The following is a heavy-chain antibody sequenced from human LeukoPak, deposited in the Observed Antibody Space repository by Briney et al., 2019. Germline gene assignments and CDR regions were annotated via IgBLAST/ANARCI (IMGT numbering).Heavy chain of an antibody. J-gene: IGHJ4*02. V-gene: IGHV1-18*04. CDR2: NSAYNGNT. Sequence: GASVKVSCKASGYTFTSYGISWVRQAPGQGLEWMGWNSAYNGNTNYAQKLQGRVTMTTDTSTSTAYMELRSLRSDDTAVYYCARDLGTAMVPYFDYWGQGTLVTVSS. CDR1: GYTFTSYG. CDR3: ARDLGTAMVPYFDY. D-gene: IGHD5-18*01.